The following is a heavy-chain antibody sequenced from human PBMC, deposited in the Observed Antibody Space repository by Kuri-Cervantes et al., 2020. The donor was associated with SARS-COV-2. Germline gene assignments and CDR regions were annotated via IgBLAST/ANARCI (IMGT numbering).Heavy chain of an antibody. CDR1: GGTFSSYA. CDR2: IIPIFGTA. J-gene: IGHJ4*02. Sequence: SVKVSCKASGGTFSSYAISWVRQAPGQGLEWMGGIIPIFGTANYAQKFQGRVTITTDESTSTAYMELSSLRSEGTAVYYCARDHSGSNEGYYFDYWGQGTLVTVSS. V-gene: IGHV1-69*05. CDR3: ARDHSGSNEGYYFDY. D-gene: IGHD1-26*01.